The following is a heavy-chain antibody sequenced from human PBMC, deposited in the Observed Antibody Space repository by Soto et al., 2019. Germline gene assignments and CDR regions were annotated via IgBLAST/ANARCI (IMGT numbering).Heavy chain of an antibody. Sequence: EVQLLESGGGLVQPGGSLSLSCAPSGFTFSSYAMSWVRQAPGKGLERVSVISGSGGSKYYADSVKGRFTISRDNSKHTLNLQMNSRRAEDTAVYYCARRGSGSYYDYWGQGTLVTVSS. CDR2: ISGSGGSK. V-gene: IGHV3-23*01. CDR1: GFTFSSYA. CDR3: ARRGSGSYYDY. J-gene: IGHJ4*02. D-gene: IGHD1-26*01.